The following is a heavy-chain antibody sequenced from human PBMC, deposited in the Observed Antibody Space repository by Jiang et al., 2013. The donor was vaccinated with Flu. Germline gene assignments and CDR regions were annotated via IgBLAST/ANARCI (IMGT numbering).Heavy chain of an antibody. CDR1: GFTFSSYA. Sequence: AASGFTFSSYAMNWVRQAPGKGLEWVSAISGSGGSTYYADSVKGRFTISRDNSKNTLYLQMNSLRAEDTAVYYCAKEGRVAVSKGAYSDYWGQGTLVTVSS. CDR3: AKEGRVAVSKGAYSDY. J-gene: IGHJ4*02. V-gene: IGHV3-23*01. CDR2: ISGSGGST. D-gene: IGHD6-19*01.